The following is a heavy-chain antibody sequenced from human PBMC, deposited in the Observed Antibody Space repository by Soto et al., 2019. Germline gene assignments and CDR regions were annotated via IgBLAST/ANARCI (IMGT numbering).Heavy chain of an antibody. Sequence: QVPVVQSGAEVKKPESSVKVSCKPSGGTFNTYTVNWVRLAPGHGLEWMGRFIPILDMANYAQKFQDRVTITADRSTFPAYMELNSLTSDDTAVYYCAITYCRDNSCPRDFDFWGPGTRVTVSS. CDR3: AITYCRDNSCPRDFDF. V-gene: IGHV1-69*02. CDR1: GGTFNTYT. J-gene: IGHJ4*02. D-gene: IGHD2-21*01. CDR2: FIPILDMA.